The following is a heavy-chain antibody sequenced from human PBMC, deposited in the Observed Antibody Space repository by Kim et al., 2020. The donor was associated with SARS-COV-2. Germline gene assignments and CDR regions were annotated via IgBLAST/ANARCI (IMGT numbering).Heavy chain of an antibody. Sequence: SDTLSLTCTVSGGSISYYYWSWIRQPPGKGLEWIGYIYYSGSTYYNPSLKSRVTISVDTSKNQFSLKLSSVTAADTALYYCARGTTSPGKAFDIWGQGTMVTVSS. J-gene: IGHJ3*02. V-gene: IGHV4-59*13. D-gene: IGHD4-17*01. CDR1: GGSISYYY. CDR2: IYYSGST. CDR3: ARGTTSPGKAFDI.